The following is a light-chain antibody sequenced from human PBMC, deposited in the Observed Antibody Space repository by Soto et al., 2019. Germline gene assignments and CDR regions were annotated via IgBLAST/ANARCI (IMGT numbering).Light chain of an antibody. J-gene: IGLJ2*01. Sequence: QSVLTQPRSVSGSPGQSVTISCTGTSSDVGGYNYVSWYQHHPGKAPKLMIYDVSKRPSGVPDRFSGSKSGNTASLTISGLQAEDEADYYCCSYAGSYTFAVVFGGGTKLTVL. CDR2: DVS. V-gene: IGLV2-11*01. CDR1: SSDVGGYNY. CDR3: CSYAGSYTFAVV.